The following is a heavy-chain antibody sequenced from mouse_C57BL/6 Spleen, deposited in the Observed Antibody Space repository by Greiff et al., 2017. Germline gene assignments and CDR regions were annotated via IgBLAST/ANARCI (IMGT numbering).Heavy chain of an antibody. CDR1: GYTFTSYC. J-gene: IGHJ1*03. V-gene: IGHV1-64*01. CDR2: IHPNSGST. Sequence: VQLQQPGAELVKPGASVKLSCKASGYTFTSYCMHWVKQRPGQGLEWIGMIHPNSGSTNYNEKFKSKATLTVDKSSSTAYMQLSSLTSEDSAVYYCARGDYSRGYIDVWGTGTSVTVAS. CDR3: ARGDYSRGYIDV. D-gene: IGHD1-1*01.